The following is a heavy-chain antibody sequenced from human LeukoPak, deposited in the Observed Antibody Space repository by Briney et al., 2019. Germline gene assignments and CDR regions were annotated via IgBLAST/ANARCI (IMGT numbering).Heavy chain of an antibody. Sequence: PGGSLRLSCAASGFTFSSYGMHWVRQAPGKGLEWVAFIRSDGSNQYYADSVKGRFTISRDNSKNTLSLQMNSLRTEDTAVYYCAKGPNYYASGTWGNWFDPWGQGTLVTVSS. V-gene: IGHV3-30*02. J-gene: IGHJ5*02. D-gene: IGHD3-10*01. CDR3: AKGPNYYASGTWGNWFDP. CDR1: GFTFSSYG. CDR2: IRSDGSNQ.